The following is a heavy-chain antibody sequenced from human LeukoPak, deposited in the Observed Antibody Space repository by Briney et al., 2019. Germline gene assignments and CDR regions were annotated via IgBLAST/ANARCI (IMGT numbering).Heavy chain of an antibody. Sequence: RAGGSLRLSCAASGFTFSSYSMNWVRQAPGKGLEWVSYISSSSSTIYYADSVKGRVSISRDTSKNALYLQMNSLRAEGTALYYCTRGTSAAANFDYWGQGTLVTVSS. V-gene: IGHV3-48*01. D-gene: IGHD6-13*01. J-gene: IGHJ4*02. CDR1: GFTFSSYS. CDR3: TRGTSAAANFDY. CDR2: ISSSSSTI.